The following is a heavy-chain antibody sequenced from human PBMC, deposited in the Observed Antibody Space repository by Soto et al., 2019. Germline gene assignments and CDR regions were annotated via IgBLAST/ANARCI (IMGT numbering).Heavy chain of an antibody. CDR3: ARDLKYYYGSGSYRYYGMDV. D-gene: IGHD3-10*01. CDR2: IGTAGDT. Sequence: EVQLVESGGGLVQPGGSLRLSCAASGFTFSSYDMHWVRQATGKGLEWVSAIGTAGDTYYPGSVKGRFTISRENAKNSXYXPMNSLRAGDTAVYYCARDLKYYYGSGSYRYYGMDVWGQGTTVTVSS. J-gene: IGHJ6*02. CDR1: GFTFSSYD. V-gene: IGHV3-13*04.